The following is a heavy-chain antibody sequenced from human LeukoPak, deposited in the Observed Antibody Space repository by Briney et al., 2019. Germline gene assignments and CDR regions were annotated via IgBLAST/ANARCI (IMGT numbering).Heavy chain of an antibody. CDR3: AKEGAYPIITYDS. J-gene: IGHJ5*01. Sequence: GGSLRLSCAASGFTFSSYWMNCVRQAPGKGLECVANIKRDGNEKNYVDSVRGRFSISRDNAKNSLYLQMDSLRAEDTAVYYCAKEGAYPIITYDSWGQGDLVTVSS. V-gene: IGHV3-7*01. D-gene: IGHD3-10*01. CDR1: GFTFSSYW. CDR2: IKRDGNEK.